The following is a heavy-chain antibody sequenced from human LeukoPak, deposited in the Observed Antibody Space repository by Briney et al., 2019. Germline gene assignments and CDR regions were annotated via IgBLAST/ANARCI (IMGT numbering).Heavy chain of an antibody. J-gene: IGHJ4*02. D-gene: IGHD2-2*01. Sequence: GGSLRLSCAASGFTFSDYAVSWVRQAPGKGLEWVSTISGGGYTTYYADSVKGRSTISRDISKNTLYLRVNSLRAEDTAVYYCAKDRGYCSSASCYGFDYWGQGTLVTVSS. CDR3: AKDRGYCSSASCYGFDY. V-gene: IGHV3-23*01. CDR2: ISGGGYTT. CDR1: GFTFSDYA.